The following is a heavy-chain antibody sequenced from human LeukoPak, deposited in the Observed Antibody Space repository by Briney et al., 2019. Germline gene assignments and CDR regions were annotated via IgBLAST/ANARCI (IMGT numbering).Heavy chain of an antibody. J-gene: IGHJ6*03. CDR2: MNPNSGNT. CDR3: ARGYGSGSYWNYYYMDV. V-gene: IGHV1-8*01. D-gene: IGHD3-10*01. CDR1: GYTFTSYD. Sequence: ASVKVSCKASGYTFTSYDINWVRQATGQGLEWMGWMNPNSGNTGYAQKFQGRVTMTRNTSISTAYMELSSLRSEDTAVYYCARGYGSGSYWNYYYMDVWGKGTTVTISS.